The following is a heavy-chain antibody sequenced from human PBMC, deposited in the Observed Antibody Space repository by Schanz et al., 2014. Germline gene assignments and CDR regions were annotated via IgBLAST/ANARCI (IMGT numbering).Heavy chain of an antibody. CDR1: GFTLSSYA. V-gene: IGHV3-30-3*01. J-gene: IGHJ4*02. Sequence: QVQLVESGGGVVQPGRSLRLSCAAYGFTLSSYAMHWVRQAPGKGLEWVAVISYDGRNKYYADSVKGRFTISRDNSKNTLYLQMNSLRAEDTAVYYCARPRFDYGEVDYWGQGTLVTVSS. D-gene: IGHD4-17*01. CDR3: ARPRFDYGEVDY. CDR2: ISYDGRNK.